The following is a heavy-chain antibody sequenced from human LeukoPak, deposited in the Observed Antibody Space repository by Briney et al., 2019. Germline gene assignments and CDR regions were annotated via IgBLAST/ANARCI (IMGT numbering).Heavy chain of an antibody. V-gene: IGHV3-21*01. CDR3: VRDFTTSSTAYLHH. D-gene: IGHD6-6*01. CDR2: ISSRSRHI. CDR1: GFTFSDYS. Sequence: GGSLRLSCIASGFTFSDYSMNWVRQAPGKGLEWVSSISSRSRHIYYADSVKGRFTISRDSGKKSLYLEMNSLTADDTAVYYCVRDFTTSSTAYLHHWGQGTLVTVSS. J-gene: IGHJ1*01.